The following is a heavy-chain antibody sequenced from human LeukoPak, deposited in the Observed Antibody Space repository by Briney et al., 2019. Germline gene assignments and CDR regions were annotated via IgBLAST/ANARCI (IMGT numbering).Heavy chain of an antibody. D-gene: IGHD1-26*01. CDR2: IYYSGST. CDR1: GGSISSSSYY. V-gene: IGHV4-39*01. Sequence: PSETLSLTCTVSGGSISSSSYYWGWIRQPPGKGLEWIGSIYYSGSTYYNPSLKSRVTISVDTSKNQFSLKLSSVTDADTAVYYCDIHLSPQSIVPDFDYWGQGTLVTVSS. CDR3: DIHLSPQSIVPDFDY. J-gene: IGHJ4*02.